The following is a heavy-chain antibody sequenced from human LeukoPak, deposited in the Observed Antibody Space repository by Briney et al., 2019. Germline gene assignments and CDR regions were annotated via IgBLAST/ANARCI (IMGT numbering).Heavy chain of an antibody. Sequence: PSETLSLTCTVSGASISSYYWSWIRQPPGKGLEWIGYIYYSGSTNYNPSLKSRVTISVDTSKNQFSLKLSSVTAADTAVYYCARARENTMIVGFDPWGQGTLVTVSS. V-gene: IGHV4-59*01. D-gene: IGHD3-22*01. CDR1: GASISSYY. J-gene: IGHJ5*02. CDR2: IYYSGST. CDR3: ARARENTMIVGFDP.